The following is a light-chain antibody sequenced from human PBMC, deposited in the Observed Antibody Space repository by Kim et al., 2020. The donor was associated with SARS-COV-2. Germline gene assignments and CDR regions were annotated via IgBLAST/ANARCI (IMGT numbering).Light chain of an antibody. J-gene: IGLJ3*02. CDR2: DNN. Sequence: KVTISCSGSSSKIGNNYVSGYQQLPVTAPKLLIYDNNKRPSGIPDRFSGSKSGTSATLGITGLQTGDEADYYCGTWDSSLSAGPWVFGGGTKLTVL. CDR3: GTWDSSLSAGPWV. V-gene: IGLV1-51*01. CDR1: SSKIGNNY.